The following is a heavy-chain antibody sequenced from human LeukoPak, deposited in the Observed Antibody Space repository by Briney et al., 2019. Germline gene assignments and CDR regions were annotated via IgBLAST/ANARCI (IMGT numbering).Heavy chain of an antibody. V-gene: IGHV3-48*04. CDR1: GFTFSSFG. CDR2: ISSSSSTI. CDR3: AKGRVGIAAAGLDY. J-gene: IGHJ4*02. D-gene: IGHD6-13*01. Sequence: GGSLRLSCAASGFTFSSFGMNWVRQAPGKGLEWVSYISSSSSTIYYADSVKGRFTISRDNAKNSLYLQMNSLRAEDTALYYCAKGRVGIAAAGLDYWGQGTLVTVSS.